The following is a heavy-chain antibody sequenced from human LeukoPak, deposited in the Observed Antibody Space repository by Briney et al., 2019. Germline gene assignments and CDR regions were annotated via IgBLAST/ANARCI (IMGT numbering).Heavy chain of an antibody. CDR2: ISAYNGNT. J-gene: IGHJ4*02. D-gene: IGHD6-19*01. V-gene: IGHV1-18*04. CDR1: GYTFTSYG. CDR3: ARDPGYSSGWYMDLSG. Sequence: ASVKVSCKASGYTFTSYGISWVRQPPGQGLEWMGWISAYNGNTNYAQKLQGRVTMTTDTSTSTAYMELRSLRSDDTAVYYCARDPGYSSGWYMDLSGWGQGTLVTVSS.